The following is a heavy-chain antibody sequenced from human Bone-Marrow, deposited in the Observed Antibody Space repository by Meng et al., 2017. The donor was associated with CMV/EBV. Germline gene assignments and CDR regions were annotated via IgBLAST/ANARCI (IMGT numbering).Heavy chain of an antibody. CDR2: INPSGGST. CDR1: GYTFSDYF. J-gene: IGHJ4*02. CDR3: ARYRDSGYDSSGYFDY. Sequence: ASVKVSCKASGYTFSDYFMHWVRQAPGQGLEWMGIINPSGGSTSYAQKFQGRVTMTRDTSTSTVYMELSSLRSEDTAVYYCARYRDSGYDSSGYFDYWGQGTLVTVSS. D-gene: IGHD5-12*01. V-gene: IGHV1-46*01.